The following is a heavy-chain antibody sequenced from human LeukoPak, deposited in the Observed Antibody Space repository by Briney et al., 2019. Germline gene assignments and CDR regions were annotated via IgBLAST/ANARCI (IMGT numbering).Heavy chain of an antibody. CDR3: VRVRSSCFY. CDR1: GFTFSSYW. CDR2: IKEDGSEK. Sequence: GGSLRLSCVAPGFTFSSYWMSCVCPAPGKGLEWVATIKEDGSEKYYVDSVKGRFTISRDNAKNTLYLQMNSLRAEDTAVHFCVRVRSSCFYWGQGTLVTVSS. V-gene: IGHV3-7*01. D-gene: IGHD2-21*01. J-gene: IGHJ4*02.